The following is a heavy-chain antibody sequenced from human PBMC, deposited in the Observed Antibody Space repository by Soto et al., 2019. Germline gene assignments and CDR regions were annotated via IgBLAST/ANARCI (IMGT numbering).Heavy chain of an antibody. V-gene: IGHV3-23*01. CDR3: VDRCSGGRSSPFDY. Sequence: EVQLLESGGGLVQPGGSLRLSCAASGFTFNTYAMGWVRQAPGKGLEWVSAVSAGGTSAYYAASVEGRFTISRDNSKNTLYLQMNSMRVEDTARYYCVDRCSGGRSSPFDYWGQGTLVTVAS. D-gene: IGHD2-15*01. CDR1: GFTFNTYA. CDR2: VSAGGTSA. J-gene: IGHJ4*02.